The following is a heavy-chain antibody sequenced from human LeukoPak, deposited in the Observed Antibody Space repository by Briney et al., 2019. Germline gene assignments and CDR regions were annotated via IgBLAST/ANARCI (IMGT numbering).Heavy chain of an antibody. J-gene: IGHJ4*02. CDR2: IYYSGST. CDR3: ARHDSSGQFDY. Sequence: SETLSLTCTVSGGSISSYYWSWIRQHPGKGLEWIGYIYYSGSTYYNPSLKSRVTISVDTSKNQFSLKLSSVTAADTAVYYCARHDSSGQFDYWGQGTLVTVSS. CDR1: GGSISSYY. D-gene: IGHD3-22*01. V-gene: IGHV4-59*06.